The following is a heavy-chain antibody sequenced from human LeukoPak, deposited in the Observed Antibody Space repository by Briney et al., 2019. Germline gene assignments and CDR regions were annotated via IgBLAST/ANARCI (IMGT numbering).Heavy chain of an antibody. Sequence: PGGSLRLSCAASGFTVSSNYMSWVRQAPGKGLEWVSVIYSGGNTYYADSVKGRFTISRDNSKNTLYLQMNSLRAEDTVVYYCARANGAVAGIDAFDIWGQGTMVTVSS. J-gene: IGHJ3*02. CDR1: GFTVSSNY. D-gene: IGHD6-19*01. V-gene: IGHV3-53*01. CDR2: IYSGGNT. CDR3: ARANGAVAGIDAFDI.